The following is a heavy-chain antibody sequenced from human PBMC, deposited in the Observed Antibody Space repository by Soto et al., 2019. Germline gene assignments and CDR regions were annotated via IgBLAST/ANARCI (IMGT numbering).Heavy chain of an antibody. V-gene: IGHV1-18*01. CDR1: GGPFSSYA. CDR3: ARVGRYCSSTSCSYYYYYGMDV. Sequence: ASVKVACKASGGPFSSYAISWVRQAPGQGLDWMGRIIPIFGNTNYAQKLQGRVTMNTDTSTSTAYMELRRLRSDDTAVYYCARVGRYCSSTSCSYYYYYGMDVWGQGTTVTVSS. CDR2: IIPIFGNT. D-gene: IGHD2-2*01. J-gene: IGHJ6*02.